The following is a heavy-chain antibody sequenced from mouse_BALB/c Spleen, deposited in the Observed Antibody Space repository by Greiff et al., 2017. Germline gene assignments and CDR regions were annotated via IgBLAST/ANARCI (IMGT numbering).Heavy chain of an antibody. D-gene: IGHD1-2*01. V-gene: IGHV3-2*02. Sequence: DVQLQESGPGLVKPSQSLSLTCTVTGYSITSDYAWNWIRQFPGNKLEWMGYISYSGSTSYNPSLKSRISITRDTSKNQFFLQLNSVTTEDTATYYCAPLLSYAMDYWGQGTSVTVSS. CDR1: GYSITSDYA. CDR3: APLLSYAMDY. J-gene: IGHJ4*01. CDR2: ISYSGST.